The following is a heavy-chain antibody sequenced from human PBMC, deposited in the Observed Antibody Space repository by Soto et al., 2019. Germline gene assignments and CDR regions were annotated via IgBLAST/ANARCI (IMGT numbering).Heavy chain of an antibody. CDR1: GASISSSNW. Sequence: QVRLQESGPGHVKPSGTLSLTCTVSGASISSSNWWNWVRQPPGKGPEWIGEIYHSGSANYNPALQSRVTIGIDKSKNQFSLRLTSVTAADTAMYYGARVDYDPNFVNPVGGFHPWGQGTLVTVSS. V-gene: IGHV4-4*02. CDR3: ARVDYDPNFVNPVGGFHP. J-gene: IGHJ5*02. D-gene: IGHD3-16*01. CDR2: IYHSGSA.